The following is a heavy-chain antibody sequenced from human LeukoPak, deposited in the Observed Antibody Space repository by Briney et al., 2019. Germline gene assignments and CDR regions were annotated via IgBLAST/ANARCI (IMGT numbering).Heavy chain of an antibody. Sequence: SETLSLTCTVSGGSISSYYWSWIRQPPGKGLEWIGEINHSGSTNYNPSLKSRVTISVDTSKNQFSLKLSSVTAADTAVYYCARGGYCSGGSCSRYFDYWGQGTLVTVSS. D-gene: IGHD2-15*01. CDR3: ARGGYCSGGSCSRYFDY. J-gene: IGHJ4*02. CDR2: INHSGST. CDR1: GGSISSYY. V-gene: IGHV4-34*01.